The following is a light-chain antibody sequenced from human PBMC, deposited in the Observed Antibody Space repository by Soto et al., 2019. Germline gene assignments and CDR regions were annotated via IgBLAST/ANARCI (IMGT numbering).Light chain of an antibody. CDR2: AAS. CDR1: QGIGGF. V-gene: IGKV1-39*01. J-gene: IGKJ2*01. CDR3: QQSYSTPYT. Sequence: DIQMTRSPSSLSASLGDGVTILCRASQGIGGFLNCNQQKPGKAPKLLIYAASSLQSGVPSRFSGSGSGTDFTLTISSLQPEDFATYYCQQSYSTPYTFGQGTKLEIK.